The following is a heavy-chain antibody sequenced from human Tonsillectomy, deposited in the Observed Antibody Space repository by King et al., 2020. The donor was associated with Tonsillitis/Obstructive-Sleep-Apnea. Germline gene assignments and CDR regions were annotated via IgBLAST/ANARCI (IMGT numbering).Heavy chain of an antibody. J-gene: IGHJ3*02. V-gene: IGHV3-7*01. CDR3: ARDMVTTIVLVPFDI. CDR1: GFTFSSYW. CDR2: INQDGTEK. Sequence: VQLVESGGGLVQPGKSLRLSCAASGFTFSSYWMTWVRQAPGKGLEWVAYINQDGTEKYYVDSVKGRFIISRDNAKNSLYLQMNSLRAEDTAMYYCARDMVTTIVLVPFDIWGQGTMVAVSS. D-gene: IGHD3-22*01.